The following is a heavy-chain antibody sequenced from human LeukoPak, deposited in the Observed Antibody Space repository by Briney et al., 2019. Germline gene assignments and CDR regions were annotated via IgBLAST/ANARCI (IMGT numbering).Heavy chain of an antibody. CDR2: ISGSGGST. CDR3: AKAGYHILTGLESHFDH. CDR1: GFTFDNYR. D-gene: IGHD3-9*01. V-gene: IGHV3-23*01. Sequence: GGSLRLSCAASGFTFDNYRMSWVRQAPGKGLEWVSAISGSGGSTYYADSVKGRFTISRDNSKNTLYLKMNRLRAEDTAVYYCAKAGYHILTGLESHFDHWGQGTLVTVSS. J-gene: IGHJ4*02.